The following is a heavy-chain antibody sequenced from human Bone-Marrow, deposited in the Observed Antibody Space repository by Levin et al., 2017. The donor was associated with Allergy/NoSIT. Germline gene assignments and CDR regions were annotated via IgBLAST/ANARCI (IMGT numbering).Heavy chain of an antibody. CDR3: ARVPDSDDAFDI. V-gene: IGHV1-69*13. CDR2: IIPIFGTA. Sequence: ASVKVSCKASGGTFSSYAISWVRQAPGQGLEWMGGIIPIFGTANYAQKFQGRVTITADESTSTAYMELSSLRSEDTAVYYCARVPDSDDAFDIWGQGTMVTVSS. J-gene: IGHJ3*02. CDR1: GGTFSSYA. D-gene: IGHD3-22*01.